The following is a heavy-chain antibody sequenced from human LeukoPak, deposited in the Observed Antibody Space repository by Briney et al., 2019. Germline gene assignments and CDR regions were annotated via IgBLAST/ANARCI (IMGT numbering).Heavy chain of an antibody. D-gene: IGHD3-3*01. V-gene: IGHV1-18*01. CDR3: ARESPRTIFGVVFDYYYMDV. J-gene: IGHJ6*03. Sequence: ASVKVSCKASGYTSTSYGINWVRQAPGQGLEWMGWISAYNGNTNYAQKLQGRVTMTTDTSTSTAYMGLRSLRSDDTAVYYCARESPRTIFGVVFDYYYMDVWGKGTTVSVSS. CDR2: ISAYNGNT. CDR1: GYTSTSYG.